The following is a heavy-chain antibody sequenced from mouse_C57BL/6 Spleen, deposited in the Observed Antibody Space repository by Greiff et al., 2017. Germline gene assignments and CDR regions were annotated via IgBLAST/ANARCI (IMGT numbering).Heavy chain of an antibody. D-gene: IGHD2-12*01. Sequence: EVKLVESGAELVRPGASVKLSCTASGFNIKDDYMHWVKQRPEQGLEWIGWIDPENGDTEYASKFQGKATITADTSSNTAYLQLRSLTSEDTAVDYCTTEGIRRVYFDVWGTGTTVTVSS. J-gene: IGHJ1*03. V-gene: IGHV14-4*01. CDR2: IDPENGDT. CDR1: GFNIKDDY. CDR3: TTEGIRRVYFDV.